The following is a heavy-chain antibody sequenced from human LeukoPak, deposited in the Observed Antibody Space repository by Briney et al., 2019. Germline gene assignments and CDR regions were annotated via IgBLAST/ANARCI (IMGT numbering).Heavy chain of an antibody. V-gene: IGHV3-74*01. D-gene: IGHD3-10*01. CDR3: GREREVRGVYGMDV. Sequence: GGSLRVSCAASGFSFSSYWMHWVRQAPGKGLVWVSRIKTDGSSATYADSVKGRFTISRDNAKNTLYLQMSSLRAEDTAVYYCGREREVRGVYGMDVWGQGTTVTVSS. CDR2: IKTDGSSA. J-gene: IGHJ6*02. CDR1: GFSFSSYW.